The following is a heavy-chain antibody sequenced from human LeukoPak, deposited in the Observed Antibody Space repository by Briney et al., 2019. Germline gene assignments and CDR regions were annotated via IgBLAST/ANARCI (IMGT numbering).Heavy chain of an antibody. D-gene: IGHD1-26*01. CDR2: INDSGRT. Sequence: ASETLSLTCAVYGGSFSNYYWSWIRQTPGKGMEWIGEINDSGRTNYNPSLMSRVTVSVDTSKNQFSLRLTSVTATDTAVYYCXXXXNXGRNXYIDVWGKGAAVSVSS. J-gene: IGHJ6*03. CDR3: XXXXNXGRNXYIDV. V-gene: IGHV4-34*01. CDR1: GGSFSNYY.